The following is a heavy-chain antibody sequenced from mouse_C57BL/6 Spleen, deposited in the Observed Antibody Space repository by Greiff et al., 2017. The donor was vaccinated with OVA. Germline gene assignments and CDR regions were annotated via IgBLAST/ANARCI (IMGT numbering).Heavy chain of an antibody. V-gene: IGHV5-4*01. CDR1: GFTFSSYA. D-gene: IGHD2-4*01. CDR2: ISDGGSYT. Sequence: EVKLVESGGGLVKPGGSLKLSCAASGFTFSSYAMSWVRQTPEKRLEWVATISDGGSYTYYPDNVKGRFTISRDNAKNNLYLQMSHLKSEDTAMYYCARDPKGHDYDLAWFAYWGQGTLVTVSA. CDR3: ARDPKGHDYDLAWFAY. J-gene: IGHJ3*01.